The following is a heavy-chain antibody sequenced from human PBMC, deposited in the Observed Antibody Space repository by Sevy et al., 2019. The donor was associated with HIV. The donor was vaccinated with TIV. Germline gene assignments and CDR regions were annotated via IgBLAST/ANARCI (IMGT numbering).Heavy chain of an antibody. D-gene: IGHD3-22*01. J-gene: IGHJ4*02. Sequence: GGSLRLSCAASGFTFSSYAMSWVRQAPGKGLEWVSAISGSGGSTYYADSVKGRFTISRDNSKNTLYLQMNSLRAEDTDVYYCAKRNYYDSSGYYSYFDYWGQGTLVTVSS. CDR1: GFTFSSYA. V-gene: IGHV3-23*01. CDR2: ISGSGGST. CDR3: AKRNYYDSSGYYSYFDY.